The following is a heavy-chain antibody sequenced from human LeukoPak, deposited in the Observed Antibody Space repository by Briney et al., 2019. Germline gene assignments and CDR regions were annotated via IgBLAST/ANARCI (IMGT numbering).Heavy chain of an antibody. CDR2: INHSGST. J-gene: IGHJ1*01. CDR1: GGSFGGYY. Sequence: SETLSLTXAVYGGSFGGYYWSWIRQPPGKGLEWIGEINHSGSTNYNPSLKSRVTISVDTSKNQFSLKLSSVTAADTAVYYCARGLRQQLGYFQHWGQGTLVTVSS. D-gene: IGHD6-13*01. V-gene: IGHV4-34*01. CDR3: ARGLRQQLGYFQH.